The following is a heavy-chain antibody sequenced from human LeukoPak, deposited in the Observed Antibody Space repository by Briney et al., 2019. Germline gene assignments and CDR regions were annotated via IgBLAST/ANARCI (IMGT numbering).Heavy chain of an antibody. D-gene: IGHD2-8*01. J-gene: IGHJ5*01. CDR1: GFTFSTYT. Sequence: PGGSLRLSCAASGFTFSTYTMSWVRQAPGKGLEWDSANSGSGGSTYYAGSAKGRLTISRENSKNTLNLQMNSLGAEDTPVYYCAKPLDCTNGVCYTGGFDSWGQGTLVTVSS. CDR2: NSGSGGST. CDR3: AKPLDCTNGVCYTGGFDS. V-gene: IGHV3-23*01.